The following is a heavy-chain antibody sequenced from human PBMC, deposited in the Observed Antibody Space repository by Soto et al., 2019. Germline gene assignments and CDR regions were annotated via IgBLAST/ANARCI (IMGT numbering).Heavy chain of an antibody. CDR2: IYYSGST. J-gene: IGHJ6*02. CDR1: GGSISSYY. CDR3: ARGYHPMIGVYYYGMDV. Sequence: SETLSLTCTVSGGSISSYYWSWIRQPPGKGLEWIGYIYYSGSTNYNPSLKSRVTISVDTSKNQFSLKLSSVTAADTAVYYCARGYHPMIGVYYYGMDVWGQGTTVTVSS. V-gene: IGHV4-59*01. D-gene: IGHD2-21*01.